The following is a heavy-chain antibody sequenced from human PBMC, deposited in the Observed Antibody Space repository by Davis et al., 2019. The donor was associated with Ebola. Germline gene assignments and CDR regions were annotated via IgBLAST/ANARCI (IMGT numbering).Heavy chain of an antibody. J-gene: IGHJ4*02. CDR1: GGSISSGGYY. CDR3: ARGRGNGYSGYRRAFDY. Sequence: MPSETLSLTCTVSGGSISSGGYYWSWIRQHPGKGLEWIGYIYYSGSTYYNPSLKSRVTISVDTSKNQFSLRLSSVTAADTAVYSCARGRGNGYSGYRRAFDYWGQGTLVTVSS. CDR2: IYYSGST. D-gene: IGHD5-12*01. V-gene: IGHV4-31*03.